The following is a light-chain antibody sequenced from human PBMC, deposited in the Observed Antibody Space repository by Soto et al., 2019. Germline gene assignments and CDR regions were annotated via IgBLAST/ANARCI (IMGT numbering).Light chain of an antibody. CDR1: QSIRTF. V-gene: IGKV1-39*01. CDR2: AAI. CDR3: QKSYNTPQT. Sequence: DIQMTQSPSTLSASVGDRVTVTCRASQSIRTFLNWYQQRPGKAPNLLIYAAINMQSGVPSRFSGNGSGTDFALTISSLQHEDFATYYCQKSYNTPQTFGQGNKVDIK. J-gene: IGKJ1*01.